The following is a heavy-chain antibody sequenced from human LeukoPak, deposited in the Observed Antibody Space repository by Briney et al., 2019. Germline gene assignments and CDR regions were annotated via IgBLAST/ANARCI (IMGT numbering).Heavy chain of an antibody. CDR1: GFTFSSYW. CDR3: ATGKQCGY. CDR2: IKQDGSEK. V-gene: IGHV3-7*03. Sequence: QSGGSLRLSCVVSGFTFSSYWMSWVRQAPGKGLEWVANIKQDGSEKYYVGSVKGRFTISRDNAKNSLYLQMNSLRAEDTAVYYCATGKQCGYWGQGTLVTVSS. J-gene: IGHJ4*02. D-gene: IGHD4-11*01.